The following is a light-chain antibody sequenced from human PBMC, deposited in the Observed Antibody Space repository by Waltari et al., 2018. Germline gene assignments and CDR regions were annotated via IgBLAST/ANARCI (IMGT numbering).Light chain of an antibody. V-gene: IGKV3-11*01. CDR1: QSVGNF. Sequence: ELVLTQSPATLYLSPGERATLSCRASQSVGNFLAWYRPKPGQPPRRVIYDVSHRATGTPARFSGSGSGTDFTLTISTLQPEDFAFYFCQQRGNWAPLTFGGGTEVVIK. J-gene: IGKJ4*01. CDR2: DVS. CDR3: QQRGNWAPLT.